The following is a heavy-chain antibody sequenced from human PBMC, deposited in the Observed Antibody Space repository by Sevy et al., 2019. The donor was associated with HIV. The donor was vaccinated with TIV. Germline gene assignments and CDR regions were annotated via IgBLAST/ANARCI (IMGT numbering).Heavy chain of an antibody. J-gene: IGHJ4*02. Sequence: GGSLRLSCAASGFTFSDYAMHWVRQAPGKGLEWVAVISYDGRNNKYNADSVKGRFTISRDNSKNTLYLQMNSLRAEDTAIYYCARDRGELLSSAFDYWGQGTLGTVSS. CDR2: ISYDGRNNK. V-gene: IGHV3-30*04. CDR3: ARDRGELLSSAFDY. D-gene: IGHD1-26*01. CDR1: GFTFSDYA.